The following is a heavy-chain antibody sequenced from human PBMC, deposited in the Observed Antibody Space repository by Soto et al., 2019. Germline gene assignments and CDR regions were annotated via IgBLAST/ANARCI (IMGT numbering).Heavy chain of an antibody. Sequence: SETLSLTCTVSGGSISPFYWSWVRQPPGKGLEWIGYLYYSGNTNYNPSLKSRVTISVDASKNQVSPRLTSVTAADTAVCYCARVGGVAARTFDYWGQGTVVTVSS. CDR1: GGSISPFY. CDR3: ARVGGVAARTFDY. J-gene: IGHJ4*02. D-gene: IGHD2-15*01. CDR2: LYYSGNT. V-gene: IGHV4-59*01.